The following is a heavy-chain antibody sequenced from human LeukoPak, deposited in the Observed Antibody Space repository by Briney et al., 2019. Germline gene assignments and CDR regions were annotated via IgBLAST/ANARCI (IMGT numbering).Heavy chain of an antibody. Sequence: PGGSLRLSCAASGFTFDDYAMHWVRQAPGKGLEWVSGFSWNSGIIGYADSVKGRFTISRDNSKNMLYLQMNSLRAEDTAVYYCGKDKVVAAGDDAFDIWGQGTMVTVSS. CDR3: GKDKVVAAGDDAFDI. J-gene: IGHJ3*02. D-gene: IGHD2-2*01. CDR1: GFTFDDYA. CDR2: FSWNSGII. V-gene: IGHV3-9*01.